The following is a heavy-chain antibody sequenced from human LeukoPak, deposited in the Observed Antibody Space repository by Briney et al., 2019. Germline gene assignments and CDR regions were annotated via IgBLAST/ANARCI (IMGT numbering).Heavy chain of an antibody. J-gene: IGHJ4*02. CDR2: INDSGST. Sequence: SETLSLTCAVDGGSFRGYYWSWIRQPPGKGLEWIGEINDSGSTHYNTSLNSRVTISVDTSKNQVYLKLSSVTAADTAIYYCARGVSHRNFDWLFYWGQGTLVTVSS. CDR1: GGSFRGYY. D-gene: IGHD3-9*01. CDR3: ARGVSHRNFDWLFY. V-gene: IGHV4-34*01.